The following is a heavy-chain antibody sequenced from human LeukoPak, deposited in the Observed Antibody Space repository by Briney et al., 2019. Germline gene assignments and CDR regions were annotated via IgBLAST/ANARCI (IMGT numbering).Heavy chain of an antibody. CDR2: IYSGGST. Sequence: GGSLRLSCVASGFTFSSYSMNWVRQAPGKGLEWVSVIYSGGSTYYADSVKGRFTISRDNSKNTRYLQMNSLRAEDTAVYYCANPSYSSGCYDYWGQGTLVTVSS. CDR1: GFTFSSYS. J-gene: IGHJ4*02. CDR3: ANPSYSSGCYDY. V-gene: IGHV3-23*03. D-gene: IGHD6-19*01.